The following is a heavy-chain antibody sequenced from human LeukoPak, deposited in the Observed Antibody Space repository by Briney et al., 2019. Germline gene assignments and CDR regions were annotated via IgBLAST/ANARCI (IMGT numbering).Heavy chain of an antibody. D-gene: IGHD2-15*01. CDR1: GGTFSSYA. CDR3: ARDGPYCSGGSCYYKNWFDP. CDR2: IIPIFGTA. Sequence: SVKVSCKASGGTFSSYAISWVRQAPGQGLEWMGGIIPIFGTANYAQKFQGRVTITADKSTSTAYMELSSLRSEDTAVYYCARDGPYCSGGSCYYKNWFDPWGQGTLVTVSS. V-gene: IGHV1-69*06. J-gene: IGHJ5*02.